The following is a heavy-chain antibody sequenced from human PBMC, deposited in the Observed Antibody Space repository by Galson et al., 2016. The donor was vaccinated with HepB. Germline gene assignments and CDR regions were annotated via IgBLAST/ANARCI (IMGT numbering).Heavy chain of an antibody. J-gene: IGHJ6*02. Sequence: PALVKPTQTLTLTCTVSGFSLSNPSMRVSWIRQPPGKALEWLAQTFSNDEKFYSTSLKSRLTIPKDTSKSQVVLTMTNVDPVDTATYYCARTWYREGNWCGLDVWGQGTTVTVS. D-gene: IGHD1-26*01. CDR2: TFSNDEK. CDR3: ARTWYREGNWCGLDV. CDR1: GFSLSNPSMR. V-gene: IGHV2-26*01.